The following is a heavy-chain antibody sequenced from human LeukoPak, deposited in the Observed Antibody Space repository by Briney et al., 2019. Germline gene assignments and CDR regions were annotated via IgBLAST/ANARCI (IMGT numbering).Heavy chain of an antibody. J-gene: IGHJ6*03. D-gene: IGHD3-10*01. CDR3: ASSGSMVRGVIHYYYMDV. CDR1: GGTCSSYA. Sequence: SVKVSCKASGGTCSSYAISWVRQARGQGREWMGGIIPIFGTANYAQKFQSRVTITADESTSTAYMELSSLRSEDTAVYFCASSGSMVRGVIHYYYMDVWGKGTTVTVSS. V-gene: IGHV1-69*01. CDR2: IIPIFGTA.